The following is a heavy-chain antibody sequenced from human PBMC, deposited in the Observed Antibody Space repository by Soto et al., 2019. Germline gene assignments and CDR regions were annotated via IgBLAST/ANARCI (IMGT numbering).Heavy chain of an antibody. CDR2: IYYSGST. CDR3: ARMSYSNPVDY. Sequence: QVQLQESGPGLVKPSQTLSLTCTVSGGSISSGGYYWSWIRQHPGKGLEWIGYIYYSGSTYYNPSLKTRLTISVDTSKNQFSLKLSSVTAADTAVYYCARMSYSNPVDYWGQGTLVTVSS. V-gene: IGHV4-31*03. CDR1: GGSISSGGYY. D-gene: IGHD4-4*01. J-gene: IGHJ4*02.